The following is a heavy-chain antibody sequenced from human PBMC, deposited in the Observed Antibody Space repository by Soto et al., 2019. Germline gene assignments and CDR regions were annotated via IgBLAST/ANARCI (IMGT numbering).Heavy chain of an antibody. D-gene: IGHD6-19*01. Sequence: EVQLVESGGGLVQPGGSLRLSCAASGFSFSSYSMNWVRQAPGKGLEWVSYINRDSKTVYYAESVKGRFSISRDNAKKSLPLQMNSLRDEDTALYYCASSGDSAGWGIDFWGQGTLVTVSS. CDR2: INRDSKTV. CDR3: ASSGDSAGWGIDF. J-gene: IGHJ4*02. V-gene: IGHV3-48*02. CDR1: GFSFSSYS.